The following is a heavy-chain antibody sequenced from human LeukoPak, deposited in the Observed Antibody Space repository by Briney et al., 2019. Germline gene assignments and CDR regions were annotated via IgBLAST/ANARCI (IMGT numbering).Heavy chain of an antibody. CDR3: ARVQQLVSDY. CDR1: GYTFTHYG. D-gene: IGHD6-13*01. V-gene: IGHV1-18*01. Sequence: SDHVPYQASGYTFTHYGISWLRQAPPHALEWMGWISAYNGNTNYAQKLQGRVTMTTDTSTSTAYMELRSLRSDESAVYYCARVQQLVSDYWGQGTLVTVSS. J-gene: IGHJ4*02. CDR2: ISAYNGNT.